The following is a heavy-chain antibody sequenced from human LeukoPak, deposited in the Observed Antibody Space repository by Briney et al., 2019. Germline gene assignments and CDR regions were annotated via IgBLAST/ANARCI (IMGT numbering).Heavy chain of an antibody. CDR3: ARDGLGYCSGGSCYSTLDY. CDR1: GFSFSSYG. D-gene: IGHD2-15*01. Sequence: GGSLRLSCAASGFSFSSYGMHWVRQAPGKGLEWVAVIWYDGSNKYYADSVKGRFTISRDNSKNTLYLQMNSLRAEDTAVYYCARDGLGYCSGGSCYSTLDYWGQGTLVTVSS. V-gene: IGHV3-33*01. CDR2: IWYDGSNK. J-gene: IGHJ4*02.